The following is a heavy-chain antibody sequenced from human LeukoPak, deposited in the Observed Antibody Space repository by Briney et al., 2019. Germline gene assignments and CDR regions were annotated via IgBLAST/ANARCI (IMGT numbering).Heavy chain of an antibody. CDR2: ISAYNGNT. CDR1: GYTFTSYG. V-gene: IGHV1-18*01. CDR3: ARDLDSSSWSWYYYYGMDV. Sequence: GASVKVSCKASGYTFTSYGISWVRQAPGQGLEWMGWISAYNGNTNYAQKLQGRVTMTTDTSTSTAYMELRSLRSDDTAVYYCARDLDSSSWSWYYYYGMDVWGQGTTVTVSS. J-gene: IGHJ6*02. D-gene: IGHD6-13*01.